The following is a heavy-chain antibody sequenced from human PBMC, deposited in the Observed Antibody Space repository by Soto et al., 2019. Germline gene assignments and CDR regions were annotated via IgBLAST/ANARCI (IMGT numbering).Heavy chain of an antibody. D-gene: IGHD6-13*01. V-gene: IGHV5-51*01. CDR1: GYNFANYW. CDR2: IFPGDSDT. CDR3: AAGYTTGPDAFDI. Sequence: GESLKISCKGSGYNFANYWIGWVRQMPGKGLEWMGMIFPGDSDTKNSPSLQGQITMSVDKSDSSAYLQWRSLKASDTAMYYCAAGYTTGPDAFDIWGQGTMVTVS. J-gene: IGHJ3*02.